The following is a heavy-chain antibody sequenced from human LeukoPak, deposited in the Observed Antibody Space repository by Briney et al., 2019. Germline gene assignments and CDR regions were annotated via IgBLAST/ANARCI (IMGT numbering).Heavy chain of an antibody. V-gene: IGHV3-74*01. CDR1: GYIFASYW. J-gene: IGHJ6*03. CDR3: ARDYGSVRSSYYYMDV. D-gene: IGHD3-10*01. CDR2: INSDGRST. Sequence: GASLQISCKGSGYIFASYWMHWVRQAPGKGLVWVSRINSDGRSTSYADSVKGRFTISRDNAKNTLYLQMNSLRAEDTAVYYCARDYGSVRSSYYYMDVWGKGTTVTVSS.